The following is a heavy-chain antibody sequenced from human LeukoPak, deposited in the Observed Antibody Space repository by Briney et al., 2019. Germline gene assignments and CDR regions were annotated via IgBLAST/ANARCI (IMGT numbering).Heavy chain of an antibody. V-gene: IGHV3-11*04. CDR3: ARDFPSYYYDSSGYYEAFDI. CDR2: ISSSGSTI. J-gene: IGHJ3*02. CDR1: GFTFSDYY. Sequence: PGGSLRLSCAASGFTFSDYYMSWIRQAPGKGLEWVSYISSSGSTIYYADSVKGRFTISRDNAKNSLYLQMNSLRAEDTAVYYCARDFPSYYYDSSGYYEAFDIWGQGTMVTVSS. D-gene: IGHD3-22*01.